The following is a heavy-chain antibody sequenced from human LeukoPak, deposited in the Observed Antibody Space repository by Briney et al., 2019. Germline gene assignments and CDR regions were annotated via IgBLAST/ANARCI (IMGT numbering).Heavy chain of an antibody. J-gene: IGHJ3*02. CDR1: GFPFSNGW. Sequence: PEGSLRLSCAASGFPFSNGWMTWVRQAPGKGLEWVGRIKRKSEGGTTHYATPVTGRFTISRDDSTNTVYLQMNSLKTEDTALYYCATDLTFTHGDDAFDIWGQGTMVTVSS. V-gene: IGHV3-15*01. CDR2: IKRKSEGGTT. D-gene: IGHD3-9*01. CDR3: ATDLTFTHGDDAFDI.